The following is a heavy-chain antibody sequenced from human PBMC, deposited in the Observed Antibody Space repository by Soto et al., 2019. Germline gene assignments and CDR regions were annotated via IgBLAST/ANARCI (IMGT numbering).Heavy chain of an antibody. CDR2: IIPIFGTA. D-gene: IGHD3-22*01. J-gene: IGHJ5*02. CDR1: GGTFSRYA. V-gene: IGHV1-69*05. CDR3: ARDRGPTWGYYPYWFDP. Sequence: QVQLVQSGAEVKKPGSSVKVSCKASGGTFSRYAISWVRQAPGQGLEWMGEIIPIFGTANYAQKFQDRGTTTSDDSTRTAYMELSSLGSEDTAVSYCARDRGPTWGYYPYWFDPWGQGTLVTFSA.